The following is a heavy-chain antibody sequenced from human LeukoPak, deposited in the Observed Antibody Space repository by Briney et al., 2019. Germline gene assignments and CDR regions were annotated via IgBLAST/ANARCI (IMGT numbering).Heavy chain of an antibody. D-gene: IGHD2-15*01. CDR2: ISGNSVNT. V-gene: IGHV1-18*01. J-gene: IGHJ6*03. CDR3: ARVAGSHYMDV. CDR1: GYTLTSYG. Sequence: ASVKVSCKASGYTLTSYGLSWVRQAPGQGLEWMGWISGNSVNTNPAQNLQGRVTMTKDTPTNTAYMELRSLRSDDTAVYFCARVAGSHYMDVWGTGTTVTVPS.